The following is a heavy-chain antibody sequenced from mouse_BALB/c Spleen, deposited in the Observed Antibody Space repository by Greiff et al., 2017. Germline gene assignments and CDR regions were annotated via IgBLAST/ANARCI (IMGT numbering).Heavy chain of an antibody. V-gene: IGHV6-6*02. D-gene: IGHD1-2*01. CDR1: GFTFSNYW. CDR3: TITTAYYYAMDY. J-gene: IGHJ4*01. CDR2: IRLKSNNYAT. Sequence: EVQLQESGGGLVQPGGSMKLSCVASGFTFSNYWMNWVRQSPEKGLEWVAEIRLKSNNYATHYAESVKGRFTISRDDSKSSVYLQMNNLRAEDTGIYYCTITTAYYYAMDYWGQGTSVTVSS.